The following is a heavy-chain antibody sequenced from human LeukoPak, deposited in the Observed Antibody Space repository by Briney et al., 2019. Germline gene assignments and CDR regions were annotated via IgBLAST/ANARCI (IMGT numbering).Heavy chain of an antibody. D-gene: IGHD1-26*01. J-gene: IGHJ3*01. CDR3: AKGIHATGSFFRYAFYF. CDR2: ISDSGGST. CDR1: GFTFSTYG. V-gene: IGHV3-23*01. Sequence: GGSLRLSCAASGFTFSTYGMNWVRQAPGKELEWVSPISDSGGSTSYADSVRGRFTTSRDNSKNTLHLQMNSLRAEDTAVYYCAKGIHATGSFFRYAFYFWGQGTIVTVSA.